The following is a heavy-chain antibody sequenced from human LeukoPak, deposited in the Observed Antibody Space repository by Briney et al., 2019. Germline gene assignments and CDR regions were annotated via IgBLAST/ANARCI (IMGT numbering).Heavy chain of an antibody. CDR1: GGSISSYY. CDR2: MYYSGST. J-gene: IGHJ4*02. D-gene: IGHD1-26*01. V-gene: IGHV4-59*01. CDR3: ASLYSGSYDTGSFDYFNY. Sequence: SETLSLTCTVSGGSISSYYWSWIRQPPGKGLEWIGYMYYSGSTNYNPSLKSRVSISVDTSKNQFSLKLSSVTAADTAVYYCASLYSGSYDTGSFDYFNYWGQGTLVTVSS.